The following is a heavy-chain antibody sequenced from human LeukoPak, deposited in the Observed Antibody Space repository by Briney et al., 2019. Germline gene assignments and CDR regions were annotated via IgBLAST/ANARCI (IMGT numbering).Heavy chain of an antibody. CDR2: IYYSGST. CDR3: ARVAWLRFLREYYYYMDV. D-gene: IGHD5-12*01. V-gene: IGHV4-39*07. CDR1: GGSISSSSYY. Sequence: SETLSLTCTVSGGSISSSSYYWGWIRQPPGKGLEWIGSIYYSGSTYYNPSLKSRVTISVDTSKNQFSLKLSSVTAADTAVYYCARVAWLRFLREYYYYMDVWGKGTTVTVSS. J-gene: IGHJ6*03.